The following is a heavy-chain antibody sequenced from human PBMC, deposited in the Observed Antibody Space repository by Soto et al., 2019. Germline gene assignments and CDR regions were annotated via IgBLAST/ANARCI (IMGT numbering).Heavy chain of an antibody. J-gene: IGHJ5*02. D-gene: IGHD5-18*01. CDR3: ARGDSYGSFPTNWFDP. CDR2: IYYSGST. V-gene: IGHV4-31*03. Sequence: QVQLQESGPGLVKPSQTLSLTCTVSGGSISSGGYYWSWIRPHPGKGLEWIGYIYYSGSTYYNPSLKSRVTISVDTSKNQFSLKLSSVTAADTAVYYCARGDSYGSFPTNWFDPWGQGTLVTVSS. CDR1: GGSISSGGYY.